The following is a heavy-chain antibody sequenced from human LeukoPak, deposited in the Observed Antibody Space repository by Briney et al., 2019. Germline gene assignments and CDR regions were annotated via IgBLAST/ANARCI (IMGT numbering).Heavy chain of an antibody. D-gene: IGHD6-19*01. CDR3: AAIKGHSSGWLVGFDY. CDR1: GGSFSGDY. Sequence: SETLSLTCAVYGGSFSGDYWSWIRQPPGKGLEWIGEINHSGSTNYNPSLKSRVTISVDTSKNQFSLKLSSVTAADTAVYYRAAIKGHSSGWLVGFDYWGQGTLVTVSS. J-gene: IGHJ4*02. CDR2: INHSGST. V-gene: IGHV4-34*01.